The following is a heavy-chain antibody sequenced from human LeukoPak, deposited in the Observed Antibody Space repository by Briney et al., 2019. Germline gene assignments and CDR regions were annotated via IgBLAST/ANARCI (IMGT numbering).Heavy chain of an antibody. J-gene: IGHJ4*02. V-gene: IGHV3-30*03. D-gene: IGHD6-19*01. Sequence: GRSLRLSCEASGFTFINYAMHWVRQPPGKGLQWVSLVSYDGNLQYYADSVKGRFTISRDNSKNSIFLEMDRLAPDDTGLYYCVREGWLDYWGQGIPVTVSS. CDR3: VREGWLDY. CDR2: VSYDGNLQ. CDR1: GFTFINYA.